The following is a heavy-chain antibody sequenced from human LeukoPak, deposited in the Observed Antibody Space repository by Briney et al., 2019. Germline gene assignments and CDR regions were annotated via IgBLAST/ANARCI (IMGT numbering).Heavy chain of an antibody. CDR1: GFTFSSYG. CDR3: AKLRFLEWLSTNNWFDP. Sequence: GGSLRLSCAASGFTFSSYGMSWVRQAPGKGLEWVSAISGSGGSTYYADSVKGRFTISGDNSKNTLYLQMNSLRAEDTAVYYCAKLRFLEWLSTNNWFDPWGQGTLVTVSS. D-gene: IGHD3-3*01. CDR2: ISGSGGST. J-gene: IGHJ5*02. V-gene: IGHV3-23*01.